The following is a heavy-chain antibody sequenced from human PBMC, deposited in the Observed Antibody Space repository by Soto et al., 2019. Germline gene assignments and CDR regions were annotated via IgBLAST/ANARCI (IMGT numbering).Heavy chain of an antibody. Sequence: GGSLRLSCAASGFTFSSYSMNWVRQAPGKGLEWVSSISSSSSYIYYADSVKGRFTISRDNAKNSLYLQMNSLRAEDTAVYYCARDPSPICSSTSCSPADYWGQGTLVTVSS. D-gene: IGHD2-2*01. CDR2: ISSSSSYI. CDR1: GFTFSSYS. J-gene: IGHJ4*02. CDR3: ARDPSPICSSTSCSPADY. V-gene: IGHV3-21*01.